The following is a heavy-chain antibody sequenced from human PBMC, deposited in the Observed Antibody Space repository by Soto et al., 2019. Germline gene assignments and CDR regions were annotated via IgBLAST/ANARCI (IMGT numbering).Heavy chain of an antibody. CDR2: IYHSGST. Sequence: QLQLQESGSGLVKPSQTLSLTCAVSGGSISSGGYSWSWIRQPPGKGLEWMGYIYHSGSTYYNPSRXSXVXIXXDRSKNQFSLKLSSVTAADTAVYYCASGLVTTLHYWGQGTLVTVSS. J-gene: IGHJ4*02. V-gene: IGHV4-30-2*01. D-gene: IGHD4-17*01. CDR1: GGSISSGGYS. CDR3: ASGLVTTLHY.